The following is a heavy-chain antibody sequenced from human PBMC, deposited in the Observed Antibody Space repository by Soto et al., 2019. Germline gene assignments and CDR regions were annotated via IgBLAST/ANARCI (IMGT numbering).Heavy chain of an antibody. V-gene: IGHV3-23*01. J-gene: IGHJ4*02. D-gene: IGHD3-3*01. CDR2: MGGSVRST. CDR3: AGGLLRGPLDY. CDR1: GFTFSSYA. Sequence: GGSLRLSCAASGFTFSSYAMTWVRQAPGKGLEWVSSMGGSVRSTFYADSVKGRFTIFRDDSKNTLYLQMNSLRAEDTAVYYCAGGLLRGPLDYCGPGTLVTVSS.